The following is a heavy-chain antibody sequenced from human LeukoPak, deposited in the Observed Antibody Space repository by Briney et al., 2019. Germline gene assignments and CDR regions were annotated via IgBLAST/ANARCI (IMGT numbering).Heavy chain of an antibody. V-gene: IGHV4-39*01. D-gene: IGHD3/OR15-3a*01. CDR3: ARQTGSGLFILP. CDR1: GVSISSSNSY. CDR2: IYYSGST. Sequence: SETLSLTCTVSGVSISSSNSYWGWIRQPPGKGLEWIGSIYYSGSTYYNASLKSQVSISIDTSKNRFSLKLTSVTAADAAVYYCARQTGSGLFILPGGQGTLVTVSS. J-gene: IGHJ4*02.